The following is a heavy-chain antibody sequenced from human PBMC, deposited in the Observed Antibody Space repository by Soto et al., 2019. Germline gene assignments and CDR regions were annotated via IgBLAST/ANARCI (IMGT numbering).Heavy chain of an antibody. D-gene: IGHD5-18*01. Sequence: PGGSLRPSCAASGFTFSSYEMNWVRQAPGKGLEWVANINKNGGEKYYVDSVKGRFTISRDNAKNSLYLQMNSLRAEDTAVYYCARPWDTAMVSTWNYWGQGTLVTVSS. V-gene: IGHV3-7*03. CDR3: ARPWDTAMVSTWNY. CDR1: GFTFSSYE. J-gene: IGHJ4*02. CDR2: INKNGGEK.